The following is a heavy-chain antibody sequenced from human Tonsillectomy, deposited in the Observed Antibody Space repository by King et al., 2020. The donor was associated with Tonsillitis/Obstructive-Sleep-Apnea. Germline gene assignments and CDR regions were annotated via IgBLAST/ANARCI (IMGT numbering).Heavy chain of an antibody. J-gene: IGHJ6*02. CDR3: AGGKYYGSGRYENYYYYYGMDV. D-gene: IGHD3-10*01. CDR2: IIPILGIA. Sequence: QLVQSGAEVKKPGSSVKVSCKASGGTFSSYAISWVRQAPGQGLEWMGGIIPILGIANYAQKFQGRVTITADKSTSTAYMELSSLRSEDTAVYYCAGGKYYGSGRYENYYYYYGMDVWGQGTTVTVSS. CDR1: GGTFSSYA. V-gene: IGHV1-69*10.